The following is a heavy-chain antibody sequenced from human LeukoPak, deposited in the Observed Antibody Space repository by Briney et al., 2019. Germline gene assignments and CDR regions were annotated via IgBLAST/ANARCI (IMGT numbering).Heavy chain of an antibody. CDR3: AREYRSGFDY. D-gene: IGHD3-10*01. CDR2: IYYSGST. J-gene: IGHJ4*02. Sequence: SETLSLTCTVSGGSISSSSYYWSWIRQPPGKGLEWIGYIYYSGSTYYNPSLKSRVTISVDTSKNQFSLKLSSVTAADTAVYYCAREYRSGFDYWGQGTLVTVSS. CDR1: GGSISSSSYY. V-gene: IGHV4-30-4*01.